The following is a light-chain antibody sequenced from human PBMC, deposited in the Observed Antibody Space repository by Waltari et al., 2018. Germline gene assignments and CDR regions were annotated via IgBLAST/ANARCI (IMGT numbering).Light chain of an antibody. CDR1: QGISSY. J-gene: IGKJ1*01. Sequence: DIQMTQSQSSLSASVGDTVTITCRASQGISSYLNWFLQKPGKAPKLLIYAATTLQSGVPSRFSGSGSGTEFTLTISSLQPEDFAAYYCLQHNSYPWTFGQGTKVEI. CDR3: LQHNSYPWT. V-gene: IGKV1-17*01. CDR2: AAT.